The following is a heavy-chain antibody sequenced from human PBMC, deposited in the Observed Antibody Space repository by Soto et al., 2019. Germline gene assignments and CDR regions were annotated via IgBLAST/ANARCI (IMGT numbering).Heavy chain of an antibody. CDR3: ARSFRGVSQPPYYYYGMDV. CDR1: GYSFTGYW. Sequence: GESLKISCKGSGYSFTGYWSGWVRQMTGKGLEWMGIIYPGDSDTRYSPSFQGRVAITADKSTSTAYMELSSLRSEDTAVYYCARSFRGVSQPPYYYYGMDVWGQGTTVTVSS. V-gene: IGHV5-51*01. D-gene: IGHD3-10*01. J-gene: IGHJ6*02. CDR2: IYPGDSDT.